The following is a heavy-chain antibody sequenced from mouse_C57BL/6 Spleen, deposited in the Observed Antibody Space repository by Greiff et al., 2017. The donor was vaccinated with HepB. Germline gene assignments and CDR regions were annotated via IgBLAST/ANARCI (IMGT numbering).Heavy chain of an antibody. V-gene: IGHV5-6*01. CDR3: ARPLGTTVGYFDV. J-gene: IGHJ1*03. Sequence: EVKLVESGGDLVKPGGSLKLSCAASGFTFSSYGMSWVRQTPDKRLEWVATISSGGSYTYYPDSVKGRFTISRDNAKNTLYLQMSSLKSEDTAMYYCARPLGTTVGYFDVWGTGTTVTVSS. CDR2: ISSGGSYT. D-gene: IGHD1-1*01. CDR1: GFTFSSYG.